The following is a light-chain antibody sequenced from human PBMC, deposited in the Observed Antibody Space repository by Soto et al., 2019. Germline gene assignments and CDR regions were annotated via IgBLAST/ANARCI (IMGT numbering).Light chain of an antibody. CDR1: QSISSW. V-gene: IGKV1-5*01. J-gene: IGKJ2*01. CDR3: QQYNSYSGYT. Sequence: DIQMTQSPSTLSASVGDRVTITCRASQSISSWLAWYQQKPGKAPKLLIYDASGLESGVPSRFSGSGSGTKFTLAISSRQPHDFATYYCQQYNSYSGYTFGQGTKLEIK. CDR2: DAS.